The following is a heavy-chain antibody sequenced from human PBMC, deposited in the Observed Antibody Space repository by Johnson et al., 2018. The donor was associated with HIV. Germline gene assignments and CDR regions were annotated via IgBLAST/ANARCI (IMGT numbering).Heavy chain of an antibody. D-gene: IGHD3/OR15-3a*01. J-gene: IGHJ3*02. CDR1: GFTFTNYW. Sequence: VQVVESGGGLVQPGGSLRLSCGVSGFTFTNYWLHWVRQAPGKGLEWVSVIYSGGNTYYADAVKGRFTISRDKSTNSLFLQMNSLRAEDTAVYYCAREFGLGTMHAFDIWGQGTMVTVSS. CDR3: AREFGLGTMHAFDI. V-gene: IGHV3-66*01. CDR2: IYSGGNT.